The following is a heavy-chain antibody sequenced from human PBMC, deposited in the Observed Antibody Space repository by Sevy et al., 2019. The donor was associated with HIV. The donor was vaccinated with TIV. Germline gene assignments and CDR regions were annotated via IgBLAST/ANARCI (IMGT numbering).Heavy chain of an antibody. J-gene: IGHJ4*02. V-gene: IGHV3-30*02. D-gene: IGHD3-3*01. CDR1: GFTFSSYG. Sequence: GGSLRLSCAASGFTFSSYGMHWVRQAPGKGLEWVAVIWYDGSNKYYADSVKGRFTNSRDNSKNTLYLKMNSLRAEDMAVYYCATGSHQDMYYDFWSGSDYGWGQGTLVTVSS. CDR2: IWYDGSNK. CDR3: ATGSHQDMYYDFWSGSDYG.